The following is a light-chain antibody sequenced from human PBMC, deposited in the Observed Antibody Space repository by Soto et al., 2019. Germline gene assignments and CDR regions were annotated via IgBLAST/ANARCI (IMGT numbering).Light chain of an antibody. CDR3: AAWDDSLSGPV. CDR1: SSSIGSNY. V-gene: IGLV1-47*01. J-gene: IGLJ2*01. Sequence: QSVLTQRPSASGTPGQRVTISCSGSSSSIGSNYVYWYQQFPGTAPKLLIYRNNQRPSGVPDRFSGSKSGTSASLAISGLRSEDEADYYCAAWDDSLSGPVFGGGTKLTVL. CDR2: RNN.